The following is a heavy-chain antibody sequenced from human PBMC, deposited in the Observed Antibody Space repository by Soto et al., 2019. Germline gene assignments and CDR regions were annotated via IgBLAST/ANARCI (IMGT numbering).Heavy chain of an antibody. Sequence: QVQLVQSGAEVKKPGSSVKVSCKASGGTFSSYAISWVRQAPGQGLEWMGGIIPIFGTANYAQKFQGRGTIAADESTSTAYMELSILRSEDTAVYYCARRNGLLWFGELFLPDYYGMDVW. CDR3: ARRNGLLWFGELFLPDYYGMDV. V-gene: IGHV1-69*01. CDR1: GGTFSSYA. D-gene: IGHD3-10*01. J-gene: IGHJ6*01. CDR2: IIPIFGTA.